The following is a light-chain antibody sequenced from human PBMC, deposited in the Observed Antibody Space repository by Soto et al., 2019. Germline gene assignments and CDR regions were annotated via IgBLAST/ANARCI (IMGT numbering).Light chain of an antibody. CDR1: QSVSSSY. CDR3: QQYGSSPPT. J-gene: IGKJ5*01. Sequence: EIVLTQSPGTPSLSQGERATLSCRASQSVSSSYLAWYQQKPGQAPRLLIYGASSRATGIPDRFSGSGSGTDFTLTISRLEPEDFAVYYCQQYGSSPPTFGQRTRLEI. CDR2: GAS. V-gene: IGKV3-20*01.